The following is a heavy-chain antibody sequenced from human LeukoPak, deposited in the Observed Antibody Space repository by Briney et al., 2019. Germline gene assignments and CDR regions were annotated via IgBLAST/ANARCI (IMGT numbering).Heavy chain of an antibody. V-gene: IGHV1-46*01. J-gene: IGHJ4*02. CDR1: GYTFTSYY. D-gene: IGHD2-15*01. CDR3: ARDRGYCSGGSCYWPHY. CDR2: INPSGGST. Sequence: ASVKVSCKASGYTFTSYYMHWVRQAPGQGLEWMGIINPSGGSTSYAQKFQGRDTMTRDTSTSTVYMELSSLRSEDTAVYYCARDRGYCSGGSCYWPHYWGQGTLVTVSS.